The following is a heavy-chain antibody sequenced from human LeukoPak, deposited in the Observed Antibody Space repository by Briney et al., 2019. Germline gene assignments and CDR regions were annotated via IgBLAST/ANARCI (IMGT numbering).Heavy chain of an antibody. Sequence: GGSLRLSCAASGFTFSSYGMHWVRQAPGKGLEWVAVIWYDGSNKYYADSVKGRFTISRDNSKNTLYLQMNSLRAEDTAVYYCARGAYYYDSSGYSEYFQHWGQGTLVTVSS. CDR3: ARGAYYYDSSGYSEYFQH. CDR2: IWYDGSNK. D-gene: IGHD3-22*01. CDR1: GFTFSSYG. J-gene: IGHJ1*01. V-gene: IGHV3-33*01.